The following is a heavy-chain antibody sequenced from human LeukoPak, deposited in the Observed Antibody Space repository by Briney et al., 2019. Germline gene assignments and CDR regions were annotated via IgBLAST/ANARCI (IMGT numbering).Heavy chain of an antibody. D-gene: IGHD2-15*01. CDR2: ISGSGGST. J-gene: IGHJ3*02. CDR1: GLTFSSYA. Sequence: GGSLRLSRAASGLTFSSYAMSWVRQAPGKGLEWVSAISGSGGSTYYADSVKGRFTISRDNSKNTLYLQMNSLRAEDTAVYYCYSTLVVVAATAAFDIWGQGTMVTVSS. V-gene: IGHV3-23*01. CDR3: YSTLVVVAATAAFDI.